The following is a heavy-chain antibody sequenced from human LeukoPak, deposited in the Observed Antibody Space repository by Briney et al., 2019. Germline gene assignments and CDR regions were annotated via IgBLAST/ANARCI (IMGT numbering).Heavy chain of an antibody. CDR1: GYTFTGYG. CDR2: ISAYNGNT. CDR3: ARDTRVAYCGGDCYSHFDY. J-gene: IGHJ4*02. Sequence: ASVKVSCKASGYTFTGYGISWVRQAPGQGLEWMGWISAYNGNTNYAQKLQGRVTMTTDTSTSTAYMELRSLRSDDTAVYYCARDTRVAYCGGDCYSHFDYWGQGTLVTVSS. D-gene: IGHD2-21*02. V-gene: IGHV1-18*01.